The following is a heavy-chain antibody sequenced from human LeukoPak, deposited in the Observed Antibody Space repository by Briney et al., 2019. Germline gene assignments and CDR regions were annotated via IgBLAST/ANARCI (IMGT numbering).Heavy chain of an antibody. Sequence: GGSLRLSCAASGFTFSSYSMDWVRQAPGKGLEWVSYISSSSTTIYYADSVKGRFTISRDNAKNSLYLQMNSLRDEDTAVYYCARERGDYYDSSGFDYWGQGTLVTVSS. V-gene: IGHV3-48*02. CDR2: ISSSSTTI. CDR1: GFTFSSYS. CDR3: ARERGDYYDSSGFDY. J-gene: IGHJ4*02. D-gene: IGHD3-22*01.